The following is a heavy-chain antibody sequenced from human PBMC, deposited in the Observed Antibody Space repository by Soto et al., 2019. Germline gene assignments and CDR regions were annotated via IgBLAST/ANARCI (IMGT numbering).Heavy chain of an antibody. D-gene: IGHD4-17*01. CDR1: GFPFSSYG. J-gene: IGHJ3*02. CDR2: IWYDGSNK. V-gene: IGHV3-33*01. Sequence: GGSLRLSCAASGFPFSSYGMHWVRQAPGKGLEWVAVIWYDGSNKYYADSVKGRFTISRDNSKNTLYLQMNSLRAEDTAVYYCARGQHGDYAGAAFDIWGQGTMVTVSS. CDR3: ARGQHGDYAGAAFDI.